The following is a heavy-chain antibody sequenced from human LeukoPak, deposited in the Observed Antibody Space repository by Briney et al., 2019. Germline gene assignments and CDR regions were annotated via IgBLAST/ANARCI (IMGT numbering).Heavy chain of an antibody. J-gene: IGHJ5*02. CDR1: GGSISSYY. Sequence: SETLSLTCTVSGGSISSYYWSWIRQPPGKGLEWIGYIYYSGSTNYNPSLKSRVTISVDTSKNQFSLKLSVVTAADAAVYFCASAEGYCGRDCHSGFGSWGQGTLVSVSS. CDR2: IYYSGST. V-gene: IGHV4-59*08. D-gene: IGHD2-21*02. CDR3: ASAEGYCGRDCHSGFGS.